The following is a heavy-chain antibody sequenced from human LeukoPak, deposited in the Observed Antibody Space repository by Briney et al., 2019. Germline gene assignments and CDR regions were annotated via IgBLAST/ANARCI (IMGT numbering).Heavy chain of an antibody. V-gene: IGHV4-59*01. CDR1: GGSISSYY. CDR2: IYYSGST. J-gene: IGHJ4*02. CDR3: ARATRLAYGGNSYYFDY. D-gene: IGHD4-23*01. Sequence: SETLSLTCTVSGGSISSYYWSWIRQPPGKGLEWIGYIYYSGSTNYNPPLKSRVTISVDTSKNQFSLKLSPVTAADTAVYYCARATRLAYGGNSYYFDYWGQGTLVTVSS.